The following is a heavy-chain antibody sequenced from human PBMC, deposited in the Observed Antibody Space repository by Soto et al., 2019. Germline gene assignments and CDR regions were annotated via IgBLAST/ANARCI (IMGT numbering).Heavy chain of an antibody. CDR1: GYSFNTYW. CDR2: IYPGDSNT. CDR3: AREETAWPLAYGLDV. V-gene: IGHV5-51*01. J-gene: IGHJ6*02. D-gene: IGHD2-21*02. Sequence: GESLKISCKGSGYSFNTYWIGWVRQMPGKGLEWMGIIYPGDSNTRYSPSFQGQVTISADRSISTAYVQWSSLRASDTAMYYCAREETAWPLAYGLDVWGQGTTVTVSS.